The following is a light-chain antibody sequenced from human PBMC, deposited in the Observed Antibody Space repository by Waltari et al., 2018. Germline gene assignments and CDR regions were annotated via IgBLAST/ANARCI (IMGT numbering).Light chain of an antibody. CDR2: NTS. J-gene: IGKJ1*01. V-gene: IGKV1D-16*01. CDR3: QQYDALPPT. Sequence: DIQMTQSPSSLSASVGDKVTITCHASQDISGWLAWYQQRPGKAPKPLIVNTSTLQNGVPSTFSGSGSGTDYTLTISGLRPEDFATYYCQQYDALPPTFGQGTKVE. CDR1: QDISGW.